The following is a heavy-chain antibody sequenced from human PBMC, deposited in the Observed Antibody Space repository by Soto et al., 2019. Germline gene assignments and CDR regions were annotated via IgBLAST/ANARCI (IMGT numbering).Heavy chain of an antibody. V-gene: IGHV1-18*01. CDR1: GYSFTRYG. J-gene: IGHJ4*02. D-gene: IGHD3-10*01. Sequence: GASVKVSCKASGYSFTRYGIGWARQAPGQGLEWMGWISAYNGNTNYAQKLQGRVTMTTDTSTSTAYMELRSLGSDDTAVYYCASGWFGEFVYYFDYWGQGTLVTVSS. CDR3: ASGWFGEFVYYFDY. CDR2: ISAYNGNT.